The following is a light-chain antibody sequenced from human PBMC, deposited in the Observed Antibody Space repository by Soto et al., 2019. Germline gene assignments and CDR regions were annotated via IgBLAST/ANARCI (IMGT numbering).Light chain of an antibody. CDR2: EVS. CDR1: SSDVGSYTL. Sequence: QSALTQPASVSGSPGQSITISCTGSSSDVGSYTLVSWYQQHPGKVPKLMIYEVSKRPSGVSVRFSGSRSGNTASLTISGLPAEDEADYFCWSYAGSFTYVFGTGTKLTVL. CDR3: WSYAGSFTYV. J-gene: IGLJ1*01. V-gene: IGLV2-23*02.